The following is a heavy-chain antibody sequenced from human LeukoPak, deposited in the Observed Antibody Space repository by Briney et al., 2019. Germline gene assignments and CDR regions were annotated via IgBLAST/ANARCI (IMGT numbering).Heavy chain of an antibody. Sequence: KTGESLKISCKGSGYTFTTYWIGWVRQMPGKGLEWMGIIHPGDSDPRYSPSFQGQVTISADKSISTAYLQWTSLKASDSAMYYCVRHGLGSSWFGFDYWGQGTLVTVSS. CDR1: GYTFTTYW. J-gene: IGHJ4*02. V-gene: IGHV5-51*01. CDR2: IHPGDSDP. D-gene: IGHD6-13*01. CDR3: VRHGLGSSWFGFDY.